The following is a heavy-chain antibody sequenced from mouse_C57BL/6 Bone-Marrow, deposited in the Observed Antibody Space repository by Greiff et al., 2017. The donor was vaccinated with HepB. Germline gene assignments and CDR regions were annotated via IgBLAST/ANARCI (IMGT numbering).Heavy chain of an antibody. CDR3: ARSPGAQATIYAMDY. D-gene: IGHD3-2*02. CDR2: IDPANGNT. CDR1: GFNIKNTY. Sequence: VQLQQSVAELVRPGASVKLSCTASGFNIKNTYMHWVKQRPEQGLEWIGRIDPANGNTKYAPKFQGKATITSDTSSNTAYLQLSSLTSEDTAIYYCARSPGAQATIYAMDYWGQGTSVTVSS. J-gene: IGHJ4*01. V-gene: IGHV14-3*01.